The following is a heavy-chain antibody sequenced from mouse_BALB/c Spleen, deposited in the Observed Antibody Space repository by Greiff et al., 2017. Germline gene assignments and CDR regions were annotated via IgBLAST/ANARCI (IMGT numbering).Heavy chain of an antibody. Sequence: VQLVESGAELVRPGTSVKVSCKASGYAFTNYLIEWVKQRPGQGLEWIGVINPGSGGTNYNEKFKGKATLTADKSSSTAYMQLSSLTSDDSAVYFCARSGDYDGYYYAMDYWGQGTSVTVSS. D-gene: IGHD2-4*01. CDR1: GYAFTNYL. CDR3: ARSGDYDGYYYAMDY. J-gene: IGHJ4*01. CDR2: INPGSGGT. V-gene: IGHV1-54*01.